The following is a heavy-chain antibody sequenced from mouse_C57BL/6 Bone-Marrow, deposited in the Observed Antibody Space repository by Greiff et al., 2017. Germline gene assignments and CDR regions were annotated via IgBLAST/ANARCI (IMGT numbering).Heavy chain of an antibody. V-gene: IGHV1-50*01. Sequence: QVQLQQPGAELVKPGASVKLSCKASGYTFTSYWMQWVKQRPGQGLEWIGEIDPSDSYTNSNQKFKGKATLTVDTSSSTAYMQLSSLTSEHSAVYYCARQLRPYYYAMGYWGQGTSVTVSS. D-gene: IGHD3-2*02. CDR3: ARQLRPYYYAMGY. CDR2: IDPSDSYT. CDR1: GYTFTSYW. J-gene: IGHJ4*01.